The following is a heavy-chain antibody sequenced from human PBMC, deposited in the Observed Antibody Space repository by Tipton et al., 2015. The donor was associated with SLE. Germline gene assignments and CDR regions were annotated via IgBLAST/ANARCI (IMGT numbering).Heavy chain of an antibody. CDR2: IRYDGSNK. D-gene: IGHD3-3*01. CDR1: GFTFSSYG. J-gene: IGHJ4*02. Sequence: SLRLSCAASGFTFSSYGMHWVRQAPGKGLEWVAFIRYDGSNKYYADSVKGRFTISRDNSKNTLYLQMNSLRAEDTAVYYCAKLVDFWKPLDYWGQGTLVTVSS. V-gene: IGHV3-30*02. CDR3: AKLVDFWKPLDY.